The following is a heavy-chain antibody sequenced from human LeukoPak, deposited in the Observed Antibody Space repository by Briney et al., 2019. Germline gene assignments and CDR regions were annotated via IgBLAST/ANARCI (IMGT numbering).Heavy chain of an antibody. D-gene: IGHD3-22*01. CDR1: GFTFSSYS. Sequence: GGSLRLSCAASGFTFSSYSMNWVRQAPGKGLEWVSSISSSSSYIYYADSVKGRFTISRDNAKNSLYLQMNSLRAEDTAVYYCARSLYYYDSSGYYRIWGDYYYGMDVWGQGTTVTVSS. CDR2: ISSSSSYI. CDR3: ARSLYYYDSSGYYRIWGDYYYGMDV. J-gene: IGHJ6*02. V-gene: IGHV3-21*01.